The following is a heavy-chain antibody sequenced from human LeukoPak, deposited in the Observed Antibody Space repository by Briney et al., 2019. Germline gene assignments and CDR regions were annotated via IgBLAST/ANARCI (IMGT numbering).Heavy chain of an antibody. J-gene: IGHJ5*02. CDR2: IIPILGIA. CDR1: GGTFSSYT. D-gene: IGHD2-2*01. V-gene: IGHV1-69*02. Sequence: SVKVSCKASGGTFSSYTISWVRQAPGQGLEWMGRIIPILGIANYAQKFQGRVTITADKSTSTAYMELSSLRSEDTAVYYCARGGVGYCSSTSCSIGNNWFDPWGQGTLVTVSS. CDR3: ARGGVGYCSSTSCSIGNNWFDP.